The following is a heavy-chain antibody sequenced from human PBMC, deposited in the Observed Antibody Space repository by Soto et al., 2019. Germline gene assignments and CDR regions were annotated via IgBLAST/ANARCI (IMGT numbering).Heavy chain of an antibody. CDR3: ARIITIFGAPLRHMDV. Sequence: ASVKVSCKASGYTFTSYGISWVRQAPGQGLEWMGWISAYNGNTNYAQKLQGRVTMTTDTSTSTAYMELRSLRSDDTAVYYCARIITIFGAPLRHMDVWGKGTTVTVSS. J-gene: IGHJ6*03. CDR1: GYTFTSYG. V-gene: IGHV1-18*01. D-gene: IGHD3-3*01. CDR2: ISAYNGNT.